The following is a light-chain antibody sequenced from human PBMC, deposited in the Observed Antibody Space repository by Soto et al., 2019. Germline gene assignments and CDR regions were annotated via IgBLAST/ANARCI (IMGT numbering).Light chain of an antibody. Sequence: ENVLTQAPATLSLSPGGRATLSCRASEIVRTLLAGYQQKPGQAPRLLIYDIYNRAPGVPARFSGSGSGTDFTLIISSLEPEDSAVYFCHQHGSWPWTFGQGTKVEIK. CDR1: EIVRTL. CDR2: DIY. V-gene: IGKV3-11*01. CDR3: HQHGSWPWT. J-gene: IGKJ1*01.